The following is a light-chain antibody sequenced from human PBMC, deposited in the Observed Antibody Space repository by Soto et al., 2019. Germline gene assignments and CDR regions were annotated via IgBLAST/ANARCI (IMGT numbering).Light chain of an antibody. J-gene: IGLJ1*01. Sequence: PVLTQPPSVSGAPGQRVAISCTGSSSNIGAGYDAHWYQQLPGKVPKLLIYGDTNRPSGVPDRFSGSKSGTSASLAITGLQPEDEADYYCQSYDNSLSGPVFGPGTKLTVL. CDR1: SSNIGAGYD. CDR2: GDT. V-gene: IGLV1-40*01. CDR3: QSYDNSLSGPV.